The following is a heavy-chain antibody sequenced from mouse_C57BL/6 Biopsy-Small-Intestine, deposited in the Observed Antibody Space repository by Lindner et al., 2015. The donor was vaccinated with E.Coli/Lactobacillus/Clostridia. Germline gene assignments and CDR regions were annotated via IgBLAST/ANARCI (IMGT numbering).Heavy chain of an antibody. CDR3: TRLGPGYIVTGDNADY. D-gene: IGHD4-1*01. CDR2: INTNTAKE. Sequence: VKVSCKASGYTFTNYAIHWVRQAPGQGLEWMGRINTNTAKETFAPGFTGRFVFSLDTSGNTAYLQISSLKTEDTAMYYCTRLGPGYIVTGDNADYWGQGTLVTVSS. V-gene: IGHV9-3*02. J-gene: IGHJ4*01. CDR1: GYTFTNYA.